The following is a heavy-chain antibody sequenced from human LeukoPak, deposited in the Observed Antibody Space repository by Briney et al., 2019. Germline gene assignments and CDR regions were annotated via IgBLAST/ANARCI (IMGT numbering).Heavy chain of an antibody. D-gene: IGHD3-22*01. V-gene: IGHV1-46*01. J-gene: IGHJ5*02. CDR3: ARTYYYDSSGPSGWFNP. CDR1: GYTFTSYG. CDR2: INPSGGST. Sequence: GASVKVSCKASGYTFTSYGISWVRQAPGQGLEWMGIINPSGGSTSYAQKFQGRVTMTRDTSTSTVYMELSSLRSEDTAVYYCARTYYYDSSGPSGWFNPWGQGTLVTVSS.